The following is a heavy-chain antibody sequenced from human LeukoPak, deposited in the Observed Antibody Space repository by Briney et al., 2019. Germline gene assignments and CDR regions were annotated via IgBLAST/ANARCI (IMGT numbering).Heavy chain of an antibody. J-gene: IGHJ4*02. CDR2: INPNSGGT. CDR1: GYTFTGYY. V-gene: IGHV1-2*06. D-gene: IGHD3-22*01. CDR3: ARGCPYYYDSSGYYHFDY. Sequence: ASVKVSCKASGYTFTGYYMHWVRQAPGQGLEWMGRINPNSGGTNYAQKFQGRVTMTRDTSISTAYMELSRLRSDDTAVYYCARGCPYYYDSSGYYHFDYWGRGTLVTVSS.